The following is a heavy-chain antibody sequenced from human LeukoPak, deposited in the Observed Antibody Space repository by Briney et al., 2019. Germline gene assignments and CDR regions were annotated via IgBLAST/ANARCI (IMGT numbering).Heavy chain of an antibody. CDR1: GYSFTTYG. CDR2: IIPILGIA. V-gene: IGHV1-69*04. CDR3: ARSTPPRAYGDPRFRFDY. D-gene: IGHD4-17*01. Sequence: SVKVSCKASGYSFTTYGISWVRQAPGQGLEWMGRIIPILGIANYAQKFQGRVTITADKSTSTAYMELSSLRSEDTAVYYCARSTPPRAYGDPRFRFDYWGQGTLVTVSS. J-gene: IGHJ4*02.